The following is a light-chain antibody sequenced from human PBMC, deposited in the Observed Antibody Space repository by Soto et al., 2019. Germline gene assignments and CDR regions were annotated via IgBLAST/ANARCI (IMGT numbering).Light chain of an antibody. V-gene: IGKV3-11*01. CDR2: DAS. J-gene: IGKJ4*01. CDR1: QRVSSY. Sequence: IVLTQSPATLPLSPGERATLSCRARQRVSSYLAWYQQKPGQAPRLLIYDASNTATGIPARFSGSGSGTHVTLTISRLVPEDFAVYYCQQRSNWPLTFGGGPKVEIK. CDR3: QQRSNWPLT.